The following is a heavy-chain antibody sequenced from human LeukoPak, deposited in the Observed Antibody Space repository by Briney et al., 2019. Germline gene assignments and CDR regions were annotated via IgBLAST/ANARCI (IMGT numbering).Heavy chain of an antibody. CDR2: MNPNSGNT. Sequence: GASVKVSCKASGYTFTSYDTNWVRQATGQGLEWMGWMNPNSGNTGYAQKFQGRVTVTRNTSISTAYMELSSLRSEDTAVYYCARGITGTTDYYYYYMDVWGKGTTVTVSS. J-gene: IGHJ6*03. V-gene: IGHV1-8*01. CDR3: ARGITGTTDYYYYYMDV. CDR1: GYTFTSYD. D-gene: IGHD1-20*01.